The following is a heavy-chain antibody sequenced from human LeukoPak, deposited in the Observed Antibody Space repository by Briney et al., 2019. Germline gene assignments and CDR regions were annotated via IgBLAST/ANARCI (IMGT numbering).Heavy chain of an antibody. CDR2: INHSGST. Sequence: SETLSLTCGVYGGSFFGYYWTWIRQPPGKGLEWIGEINHSGSTRCNPSLKSRVTISLDTSKSQFSLKLTSVTTADTAVYFCARVPSRGSPFFDFWGQGTLVTVSS. J-gene: IGHJ4*02. CDR3: ARVPSRGSPFFDF. CDR1: GGSFFGYY. D-gene: IGHD5-12*01. V-gene: IGHV4-34*01.